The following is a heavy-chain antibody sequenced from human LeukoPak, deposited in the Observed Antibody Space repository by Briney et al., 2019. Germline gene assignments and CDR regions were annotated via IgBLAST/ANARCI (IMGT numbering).Heavy chain of an antibody. CDR1: GFTFSSYG. CDR3: GAGVEMATIKIDY. J-gene: IGHJ4*02. CDR2: IWFDGGNK. D-gene: IGHD5-24*01. V-gene: IGHV3-33*01. Sequence: GRSLRLSCAASGFTFSSYGMHWVRQAPGKGLEWVAVIWFDGGNKYYAGSVKGRFTISRDNSKNTLYLQMNSLRAEDTAVYYCGAGVEMATIKIDYWGQGTLVTVSS.